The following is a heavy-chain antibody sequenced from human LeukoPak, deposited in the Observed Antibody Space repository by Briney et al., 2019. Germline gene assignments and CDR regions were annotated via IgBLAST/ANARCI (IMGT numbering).Heavy chain of an antibody. J-gene: IGHJ3*02. Sequence: GGSLRLSCAASGFTFSNYWMSWVRQAPGKGLEWVANIKQDGSEKYYVDSVKGRFTISRDNSKNTLYLQMNSLRAEDTAVYYCARSVVTGAFDIWGQGTMVTVSS. CDR1: GFTFSNYW. CDR2: IKQDGSEK. V-gene: IGHV3-7*03. CDR3: ARSVVTGAFDI. D-gene: IGHD4-23*01.